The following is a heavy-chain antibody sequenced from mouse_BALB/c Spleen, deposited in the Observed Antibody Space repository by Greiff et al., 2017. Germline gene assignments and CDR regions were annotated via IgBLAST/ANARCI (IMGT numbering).Heavy chain of an antibody. V-gene: IGHV5-12-1*01. J-gene: IGHJ2*01. CDR3: ARQGRSDYFDY. CDR1: GFAFSSYD. CDR2: ISSGGGST. Sequence: DVKLVESGGGLVKPGGSLKLSCAASGFAFSSYDMSWVRQTPEKRLEWVAYISSGGGSTYYPDTVKGRFTISRDNAKNTLYLQMSSLKSEDTAMYYCARQGRSDYFDYWGQGTTLTVSS.